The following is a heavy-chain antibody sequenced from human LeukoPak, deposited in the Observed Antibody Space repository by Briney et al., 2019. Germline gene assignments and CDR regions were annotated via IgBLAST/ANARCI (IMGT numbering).Heavy chain of an antibody. J-gene: IGHJ6*03. CDR3: ARGQDYYYMDV. CDR1: GFTFSSYA. V-gene: IGHV3-30*01. Sequence: GSLRLSCAASGFTFSSYAMHWVHQAPGKGLEWVAVISYDGSNKYYADSVKGRFTISRDNSKNTLYLQMNSLRAEDTAVYYCARGQDYYYMDVWGKGTTVTVSS. CDR2: ISYDGSNK.